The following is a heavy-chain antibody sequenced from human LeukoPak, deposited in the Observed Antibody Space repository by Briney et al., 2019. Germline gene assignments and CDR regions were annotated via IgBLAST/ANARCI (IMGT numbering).Heavy chain of an antibody. CDR2: IYYSGST. V-gene: IGHV4-39*01. D-gene: IGHD2/OR15-2a*01. J-gene: IGHJ5*02. Sequence: PPQTLSLTCALSRVSLMIVTYDSGWIRQPPGKGLEWIGSIYYSGSTYYIPSLKSRVTISVDTSKNQFSLNLSSVTAADTAVYYDARQYYPRVRLSSCIGGFDPWGQGTLVTVSS. CDR1: RVSLMIVTYD. CDR3: ARQYYPRVRLSSCIGGFDP.